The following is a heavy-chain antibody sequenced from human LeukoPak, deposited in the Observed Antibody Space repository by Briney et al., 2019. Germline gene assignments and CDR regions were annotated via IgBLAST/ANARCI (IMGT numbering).Heavy chain of an antibody. D-gene: IGHD3-9*01. Sequence: SQTLSLTCTVSGGSISSGGYYWTWIRQHPGEGLDWIGYIYHSGNTYYNPSLKSRIVISVDTSKNQFSLKVTSVTAADTAVYYCARVRKLPLEWDLIDYWGQGTMVTVSS. CDR2: IYHSGNT. CDR1: GGSISSGGYY. CDR3: ARVRKLPLEWDLIDY. J-gene: IGHJ3*01. V-gene: IGHV4-31*03.